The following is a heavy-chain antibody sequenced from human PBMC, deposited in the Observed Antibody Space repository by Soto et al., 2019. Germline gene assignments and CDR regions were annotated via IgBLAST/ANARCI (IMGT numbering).Heavy chain of an antibody. CDR2: ISAYNGNT. J-gene: IGHJ6*02. D-gene: IGHD5-12*01. V-gene: IGHV1-18*04. CDR3: ARDARSGYDFSSYYYGMDV. CDR1: GYTFTSYG. Sequence: ASVKVSCKASGYTFTSYGISWVRQAPGQGLEWMGWISAYNGNTNYAQKLQGRVTMTTDTSTSTAYMELRSLRSDDTAVYYCARDARSGYDFSSYYYGMDVWGQGTTVTVSS.